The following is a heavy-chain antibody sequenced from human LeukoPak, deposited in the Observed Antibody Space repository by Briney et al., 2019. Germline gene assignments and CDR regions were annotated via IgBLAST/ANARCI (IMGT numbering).Heavy chain of an antibody. J-gene: IGHJ6*03. D-gene: IGHD5-24*01. CDR1: GSSFTSYW. CDR2: IYPGDSDT. CDR3: ARQGRGYSPYYYYYMDV. V-gene: IGHV5-51*01. Sequence: GESLKISCKGSGSSFTSYWIGWGRQMPGKGLEWMGIIYPGDSDTRYSPSFQGQVTISADKSISTAYLQWSSLKASDTAMYYCARQGRGYSPYYYYYMDVWGKGTTVTVSS.